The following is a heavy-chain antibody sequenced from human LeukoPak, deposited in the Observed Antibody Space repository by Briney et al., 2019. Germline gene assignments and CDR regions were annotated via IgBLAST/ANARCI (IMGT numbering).Heavy chain of an antibody. CDR2: GYYSGST. Sequence: PSETLSLTCSVSGGSISTSGYYWSWIRQPPGKGLEWIGYGYYSGSTYYNPSLKSRLTISVDTSKNQFSLKLNSVTAAETAVYYCARGAIMGGTTFFDYWGQGTLVTVSS. V-gene: IGHV4-30-4*01. CDR1: GGSISTSGYY. J-gene: IGHJ4*02. CDR3: ARGAIMGGTTFFDY. D-gene: IGHD1-26*01.